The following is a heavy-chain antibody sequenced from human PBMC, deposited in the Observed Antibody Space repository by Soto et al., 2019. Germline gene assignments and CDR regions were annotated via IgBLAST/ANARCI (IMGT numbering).Heavy chain of an antibody. V-gene: IGHV4-61*01. CDR1: GGSVSSGSYY. CDR3: ARVSSGWYYFDP. J-gene: IGHJ4*02. Sequence: SETLSLTCTVSGGSVSSGSYYWSWIRQPPGKGLEWIGYMYNSGSTNYNPSLKSRVIISVDTSKNQFSLKLSSVTAADTAVYYCARVSSGWYYFDPWGQGTLVTVSS. CDR2: MYNSGST. D-gene: IGHD6-19*01.